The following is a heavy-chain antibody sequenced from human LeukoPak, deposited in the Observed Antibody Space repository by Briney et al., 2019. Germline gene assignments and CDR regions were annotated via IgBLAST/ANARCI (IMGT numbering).Heavy chain of an antibody. V-gene: IGHV3-23*01. CDR1: GFTFSSYA. CDR3: ARDWNYDSSQDY. CDR2: ISGSGGST. D-gene: IGHD3-22*01. Sequence: PGGSLRLSCAASGFTFSSYAMSWVRQAPGKGLEWVSAISGSGGSTYYADSVKGRFTISRDNSKNTLYLQMNSLRAEDTAVYYCARDWNYDSSQDYWGQGTLVTVSS. J-gene: IGHJ4*02.